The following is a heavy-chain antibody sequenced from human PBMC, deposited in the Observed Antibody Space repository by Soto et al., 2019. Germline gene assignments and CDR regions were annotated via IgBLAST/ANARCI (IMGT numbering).Heavy chain of an antibody. CDR3: ARGRSGDYWDY. V-gene: IGHV4-34*01. CDR2: INHSGST. CDR1: GGSFSGYY. J-gene: IGHJ4*02. Sequence: QVQLQQWGAGLLKPSETLSLTCAVYGGSFSGYYWSWIRQPPGKGLEWIGEINHSGSTNYNPSLTSRVTRSVDTSKNQFSLKLSSVTAADTAVYYCARGRSGDYWDYWGQGTLVTVSS.